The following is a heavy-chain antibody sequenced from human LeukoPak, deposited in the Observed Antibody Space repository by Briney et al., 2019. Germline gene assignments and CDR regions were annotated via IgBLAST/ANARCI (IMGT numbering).Heavy chain of an antibody. J-gene: IGHJ2*01. CDR1: GGSISSYY. CDR3: ARLTPSDSSSWYWYFGL. D-gene: IGHD6-13*01. V-gene: IGHV4-59*08. Sequence: SETLSLTCTGSGGSISSYYWSWIRQPPGKGLEWIGYIYYSGSTNYNPSLKSRVTISVDTSKNQLSLKLSTVTAADTAVYYCARLTPSDSSSWYWYFGLWGRGTLVTVSS. CDR2: IYYSGST.